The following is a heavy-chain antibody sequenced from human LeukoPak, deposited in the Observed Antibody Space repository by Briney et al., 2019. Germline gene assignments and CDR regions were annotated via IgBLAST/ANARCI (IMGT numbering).Heavy chain of an antibody. CDR3: ARDDYGGKLDI. Sequence: QPGRSLRLSCAASGFTFSNYDMHWVRQAPGKGLEWVAVIWYDGSNKYYADSVKGRFTISRDSSKNTLYLQMNSLRAEDTAVYYCARDDYGGKLDIWGQGTVVTVSS. CDR2: IWYDGSNK. CDR1: GFTFSNYD. V-gene: IGHV3-33*01. D-gene: IGHD4-23*01. J-gene: IGHJ3*02.